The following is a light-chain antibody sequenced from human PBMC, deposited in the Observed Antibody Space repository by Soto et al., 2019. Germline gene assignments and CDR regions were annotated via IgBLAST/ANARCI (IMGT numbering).Light chain of an antibody. J-gene: IGKJ1*01. V-gene: IGKV2-28*01. CDR1: ESLQHSNGHNY. CDR3: MQALQTPPT. CDR2: LGS. Sequence: DIVMTQSPLSLPVTPGEPASISCRSSESLQHSNGHNYLTWYLQKPGQSPQLLIYLGSNRASGVPDRFSGSGSGTDFTLKISRVEAEDVGVYYCMQALQTPPTFGQGTKVEIK.